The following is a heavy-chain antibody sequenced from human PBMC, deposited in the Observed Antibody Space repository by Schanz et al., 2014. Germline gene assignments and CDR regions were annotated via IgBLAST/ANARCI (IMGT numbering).Heavy chain of an antibody. D-gene: IGHD6-19*01. Sequence: EVQLVESGGGLVKPGGSLRLSCAASGFTFSSYWMHWVRQAPGKGLEWVSYVSRSTPDIYYADSVKGRFTMSRDNAKNSVFLQMNSLRAEDTAVYYCAASSGWHPSTDYWGQGTLVTVSS. V-gene: IGHV3-48*01. J-gene: IGHJ4*02. CDR1: GFTFSSYW. CDR3: AASSGWHPSTDY. CDR2: VSRSTPDI.